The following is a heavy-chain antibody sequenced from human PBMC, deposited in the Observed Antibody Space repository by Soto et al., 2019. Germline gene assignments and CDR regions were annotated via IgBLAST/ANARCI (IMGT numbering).Heavy chain of an antibody. Sequence: EVQLVESGGGLVKPGGSLRLSCAASGFNFSSYTMNWVRQAPGKGLEWVSSISSRVNYIYYADSVKGRFTISRDNAKNSLYLQMNSLRAEDTAVYYCASGGTYDFWSGPSIWGQGTLVTVSS. CDR3: ASGGTYDFWSGPSI. CDR1: GFNFSSYT. CDR2: ISSRVNYI. J-gene: IGHJ4*02. V-gene: IGHV3-21*01. D-gene: IGHD3-3*01.